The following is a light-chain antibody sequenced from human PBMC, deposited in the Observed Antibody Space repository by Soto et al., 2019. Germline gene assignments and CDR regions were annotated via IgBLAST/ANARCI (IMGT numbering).Light chain of an antibody. CDR1: STNIGNKY. CDR3: AAWDDRLRVV. Sequence: SVLTQPPSASGTPGQRVTISCSGGSTNIGNKYVYWYQQLPGTAPKLLIYRNSQRPSGVPDPFSASKSGTSASLAISGLRSEDQAEYFCAAWDDRLRVVFGGGTELAVL. V-gene: IGLV1-47*01. J-gene: IGLJ2*01. CDR2: RNS.